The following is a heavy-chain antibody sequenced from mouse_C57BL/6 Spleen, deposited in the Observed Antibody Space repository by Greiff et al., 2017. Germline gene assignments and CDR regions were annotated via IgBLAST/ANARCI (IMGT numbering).Heavy chain of an antibody. CDR1: GFSLTSYG. J-gene: IGHJ4*01. CDR2: IWGVGST. CDR3: ARGNWDAMDY. V-gene: IGHV2-6*01. D-gene: IGHD4-1*01. Sequence: VKLQESGPGLVAPSQSLSITCTVSGFSLTSYGVDWVRQSPGKGLEWLGVIWGVGSTNYNSALKSRLSISKDNSKSQVFLKMNSLQTDDTAMYYCARGNWDAMDYWGQGTSVTVSS.